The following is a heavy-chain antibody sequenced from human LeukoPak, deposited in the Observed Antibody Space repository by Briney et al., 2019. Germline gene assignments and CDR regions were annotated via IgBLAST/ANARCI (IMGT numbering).Heavy chain of an antibody. J-gene: IGHJ3*02. CDR2: IRSKAYGGTT. CDR3: TREKLERHGSAFDI. CDR1: GFTFGDYA. Sequence: GGSLRLSCTASGFTFGDYAMSWVRQAPGKGLEWVGFIRSKAYGGTTEYAASVKGRFTISRDDSKSIAYLQMNSLKTEDTAVYYCTREKLERHGSAFDIWGQGTMVTVSS. D-gene: IGHD1-1*01. V-gene: IGHV3-49*04.